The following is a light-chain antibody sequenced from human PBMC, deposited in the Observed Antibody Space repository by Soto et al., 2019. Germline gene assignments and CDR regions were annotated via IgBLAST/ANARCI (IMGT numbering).Light chain of an antibody. CDR1: QSISSY. V-gene: IGKV1-39*01. CDR2: AAS. Sequence: DIQMTQSPSSLSASVGDRVTITVRASQSISSYLNWYQQKPGKAPKLLIYAASSLQSGVPSRFSGSGSGTDFTLTISSLQPEDFATYYCQQGYSTPLTFGGGTKVEIK. CDR3: QQGYSTPLT. J-gene: IGKJ4*01.